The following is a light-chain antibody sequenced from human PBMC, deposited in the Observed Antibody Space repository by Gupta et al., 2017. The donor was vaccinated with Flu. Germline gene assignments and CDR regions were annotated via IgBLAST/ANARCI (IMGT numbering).Light chain of an antibody. V-gene: IGKV3-15*01. CDR3: QQYNNWPPLT. J-gene: IGKJ4*01. CDR2: DAA. Sequence: VTLSVFTGDIVALSCRASQKIGSDLVWFEQRPGQAPRLLIYDAAIRGTGVPARFSGSGSGTDVTLTISSRQYEDFAVYFCQQYNNWPPLTFGSGTKVEIK. CDR1: QKIGSD.